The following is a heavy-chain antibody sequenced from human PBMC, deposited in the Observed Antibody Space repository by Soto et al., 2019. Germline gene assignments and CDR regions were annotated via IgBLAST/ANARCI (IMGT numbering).Heavy chain of an antibody. CDR3: ARVTPYGDWGRAYYYYMDV. D-gene: IGHD4-17*01. CDR2: INHSGST. V-gene: IGHV4-34*01. Sequence: NPSETLSLTCAVYGGSFSGYYWSWIRQPPGKGLEWIGEINHSGSTNYNPSLKSRVTISVDTSKNQFSLKLSSVTAADTAVYYCARVTPYGDWGRAYYYYMDVWGKGTTVTVSS. J-gene: IGHJ6*03. CDR1: GGSFSGYY.